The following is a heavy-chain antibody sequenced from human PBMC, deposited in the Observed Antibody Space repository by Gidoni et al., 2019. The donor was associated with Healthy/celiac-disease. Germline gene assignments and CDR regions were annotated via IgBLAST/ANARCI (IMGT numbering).Heavy chain of an antibody. Sequence: QVQLVQSGAEVKKTGSSVKVSCKASGGPFSSYAISWVRQSPGQGLEWMGGIIPIFGTANYAQKFQGRVTITADESTSTAYMELSSLRSEDTAVYYCAHCTVTRIGAFDIWGQGTMVTVSS. V-gene: IGHV1-69*01. J-gene: IGHJ3*02. CDR3: AHCTVTRIGAFDI. CDR1: GGPFSSYA. D-gene: IGHD4-17*01. CDR2: IIPIFGTA.